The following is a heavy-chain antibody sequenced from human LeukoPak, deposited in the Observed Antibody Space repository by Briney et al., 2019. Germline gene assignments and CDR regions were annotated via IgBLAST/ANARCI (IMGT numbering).Heavy chain of an antibody. V-gene: IGHV1-69*05. D-gene: IGHD3-3*01. Sequence: SVTVSFKASGGTFSSYAIRWVRQAPGQGLEWMGGIIPIFGTANYAQKFQGRVTITTDESTSTAYMELSSLRSEDTAVYYCARLTYYDVWSGYYNEYYFDYWGQGTLVTVSS. CDR1: GGTFSSYA. CDR2: IIPIFGTA. CDR3: ARLTYYDVWSGYYNEYYFDY. J-gene: IGHJ4*02.